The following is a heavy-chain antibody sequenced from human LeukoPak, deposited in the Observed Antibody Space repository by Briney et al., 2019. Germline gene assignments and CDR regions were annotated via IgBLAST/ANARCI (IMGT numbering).Heavy chain of an antibody. CDR1: GYSFTSYW. Sequence: GESLKISCKGSGYSFTSYWIGWVRQMPGKGLEWMGIIYPGDSDTRYSPSFQGQVTISADKSISTAYLQWSSLKASDTAMYYCASGDFWSGCYSRLGAFDIWGQGTMVTVSS. D-gene: IGHD3-3*01. V-gene: IGHV5-51*01. J-gene: IGHJ3*02. CDR2: IYPGDSDT. CDR3: ASGDFWSGCYSRLGAFDI.